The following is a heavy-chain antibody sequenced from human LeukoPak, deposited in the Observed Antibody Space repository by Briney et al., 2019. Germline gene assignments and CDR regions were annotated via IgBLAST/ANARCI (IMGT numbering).Heavy chain of an antibody. J-gene: IGHJ4*02. D-gene: IGHD3-10*01. Sequence: GRSLRLSCAASGFTFSHYAMHWVRQAPGKGLEWVAVISYDGINKYYADSVKGRFTISRDNSKNTLYLQMNSLRAEDTAVYYRAKLSLWFGESLFDYWGQGTLVTVSS. V-gene: IGHV3-30-3*02. CDR1: GFTFSHYA. CDR2: ISYDGINK. CDR3: AKLSLWFGESLFDY.